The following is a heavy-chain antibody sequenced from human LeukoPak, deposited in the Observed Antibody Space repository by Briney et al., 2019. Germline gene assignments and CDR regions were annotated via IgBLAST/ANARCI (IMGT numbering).Heavy chain of an antibody. CDR2: ISRSSSTI. D-gene: IGHD5-18*01. CDR3: ARDTSMVIDY. V-gene: IGHV3-48*04. Sequence: GGSLRLSCAASGFTFSSYSMNWVRQAPGKGLEWVSQISRSSSTIYYADSVKGRFTISRDNARNSLSLQMNSLRAEDTAVYYCARDTSMVIDYWGQGTLVTVSS. J-gene: IGHJ4*02. CDR1: GFTFSSYS.